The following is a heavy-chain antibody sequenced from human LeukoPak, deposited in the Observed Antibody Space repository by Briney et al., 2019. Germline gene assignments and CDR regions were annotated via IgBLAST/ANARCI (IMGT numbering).Heavy chain of an antibody. CDR1: GFTFSSYA. CDR2: ISSNGGST. Sequence: GGSLRLSCAASGFTFSSYAMSWVRQAPGKGLEYVSAISSNGGSTYYADSVKGRFTISRDNSKNTLNLQMSSLRAEDTAAYYCVKDNSAWASDYWGQGTLVTVSS. D-gene: IGHD6-19*01. V-gene: IGHV3-64D*06. CDR3: VKDNSAWASDY. J-gene: IGHJ4*02.